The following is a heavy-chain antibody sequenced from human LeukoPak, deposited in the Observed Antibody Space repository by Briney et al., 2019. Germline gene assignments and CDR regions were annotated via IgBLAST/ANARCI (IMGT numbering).Heavy chain of an antibody. V-gene: IGHV1-2*02. D-gene: IGHD6-19*01. CDR2: INPGSGVT. CDR1: GYTFSGYY. J-gene: IGHJ4*02. Sequence: ASVKVSCKASGYTFSGYYIHWVRQGPGQGLEWMGWINPGSGVTKYAQTFQGRVALTRDTSISTAYMELSRLTSDDTAAYYCARDHIVYSTGSYKGHYWGQGTLVTVSS. CDR3: ARDHIVYSTGSYKGHY.